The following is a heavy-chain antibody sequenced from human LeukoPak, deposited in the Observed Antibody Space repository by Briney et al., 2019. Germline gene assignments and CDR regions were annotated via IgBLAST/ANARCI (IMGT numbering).Heavy chain of an antibody. CDR1: GFIFSGSA. Sequence: PGGSLTLSCEASGFIFSGSAMHWVRQASGKGLEWLGHIKSKGNSHATAYAASLKGRFTISRDDSKNTAYLQSNNLETEDTAMYYCARQSGAAIPFVYWGQGTLVTVSS. J-gene: IGHJ4*02. D-gene: IGHD2-2*02. V-gene: IGHV3-73*01. CDR3: ARQSGAAIPFVY. CDR2: IKSKGNSHAT.